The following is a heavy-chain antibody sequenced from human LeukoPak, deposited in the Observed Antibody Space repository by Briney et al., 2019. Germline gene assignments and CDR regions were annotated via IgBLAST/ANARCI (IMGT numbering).Heavy chain of an antibody. Sequence: ASVKVSCKASGYTFTSYGISWVRQAPGQGLEWMGWISAYNGNTNYAQKLQGRVTMTTDTSTSTAYMELRSLRSDDTAVYYCARFVVVPAAMGLSNWFDPWGQGTLVTVSS. V-gene: IGHV1-18*01. J-gene: IGHJ5*02. CDR3: ARFVVVPAAMGLSNWFDP. CDR1: GYTFTSYG. D-gene: IGHD2-2*01. CDR2: ISAYNGNT.